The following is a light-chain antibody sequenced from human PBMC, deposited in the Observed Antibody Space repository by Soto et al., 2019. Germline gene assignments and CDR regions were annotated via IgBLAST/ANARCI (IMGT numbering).Light chain of an antibody. CDR1: SSNIGSNT. Sequence: QSVLTQPPSASGTPGQRVTISCSGSSSNIGSNTVNWYQQLPGTAPKLLIYSNNQRPSGVPDRFSGSKSGTSASLAISGLQSEDEADYYCAAWDDSLNGPVFGGGTQRTV. CDR3: AAWDDSLNGPV. V-gene: IGLV1-44*01. J-gene: IGLJ7*01. CDR2: SNN.